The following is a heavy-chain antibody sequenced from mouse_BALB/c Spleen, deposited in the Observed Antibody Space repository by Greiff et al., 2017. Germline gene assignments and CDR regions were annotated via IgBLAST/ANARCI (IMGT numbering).Heavy chain of an antibody. CDR1: GYTFTSYY. J-gene: IGHJ4*01. V-gene: IGHV1S56*01. CDR3: AREWSPYAMDY. CDR2: IYPGNVNT. D-gene: IGHD1-1*02. Sequence: QVQLQQSGPELVKPGASVRISCKASGYTFTSYYIHWVKQRPGQGLEWIGWIYPGNVNTKYNEKFKGKATLTADKSSSTAYMQLSSLTSEDSAVYFCAREWSPYAMDYWGQGTSVTGSS.